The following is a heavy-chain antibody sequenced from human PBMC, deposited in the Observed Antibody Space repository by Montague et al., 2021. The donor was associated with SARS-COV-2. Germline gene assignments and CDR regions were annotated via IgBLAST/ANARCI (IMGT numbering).Heavy chain of an antibody. CDR3: AKPNEIFWLGQLSRDAFEI. CDR2: ISYEGSKK. J-gene: IGHJ3*02. D-gene: IGHD3-9*01. Sequence: SLRLSCAGSGFTFNNYGIHWVRHIEGKGLEWVAAISYEGSKKKYADSVKGRFTISRDSFKSTVYLQMNSLKPEDTAVYYCAKPNEIFWLGQLSRDAFEIWGQGTMVTVSS. CDR1: GFTFNNYG. V-gene: IGHV3-30*18.